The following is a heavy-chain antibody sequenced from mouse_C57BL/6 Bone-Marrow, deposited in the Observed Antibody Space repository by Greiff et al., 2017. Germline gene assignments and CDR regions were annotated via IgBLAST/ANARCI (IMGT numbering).Heavy chain of an antibody. D-gene: IGHD1-1*01. CDR2: IDPEDGDT. V-gene: IGHV14-4*01. J-gene: IGHJ4*01. Sequence: EVQLQQSGAELVRPGASVKLSCTASGFTFKDDCMHWVKQRPEQGLEWIGWIDPEDGDTEYTSKFQGKATITADTSSNTAYLQLSRLTSEDYAVYYGASHYYSSNCSSMDYWGQGTSVTVSS. CDR1: GFTFKDDC. CDR3: ASHYYSSNCSSMDY.